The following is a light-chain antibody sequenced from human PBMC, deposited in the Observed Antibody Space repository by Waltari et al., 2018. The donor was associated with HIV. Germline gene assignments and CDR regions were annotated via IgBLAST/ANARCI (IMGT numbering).Light chain of an antibody. CDR1: ALANHY. V-gene: IGLV3-25*03. CDR2: KDT. CDR3: QSGGSSGSWV. J-gene: IGLJ3*02. Sequence: SNELTQPPSVSVSPGQTARITCSGDALANHYTYWFQQKPGQAPGLVIYKDTERHSGIPKRFSSSRSGTTVKLTISGVQAEDEADYYCQSGGSSGSWVFGGGNKLNVL.